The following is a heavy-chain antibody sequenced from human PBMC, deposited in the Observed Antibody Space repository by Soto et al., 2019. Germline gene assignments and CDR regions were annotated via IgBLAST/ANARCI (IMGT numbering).Heavy chain of an antibody. Sequence: GGSLRLSCAASGFTFSSYAMSWVRQAPGKGLEWVSAISGSGGSTYYADSVKGRFTISRDNSKNTLYLQMNSLRAEDTAVYYCAKDYSYGYFALYDYWGQGTLVTVSS. CDR2: ISGSGGST. CDR3: AKDYSYGYFALYDY. J-gene: IGHJ4*02. D-gene: IGHD5-18*01. CDR1: GFTFSSYA. V-gene: IGHV3-23*01.